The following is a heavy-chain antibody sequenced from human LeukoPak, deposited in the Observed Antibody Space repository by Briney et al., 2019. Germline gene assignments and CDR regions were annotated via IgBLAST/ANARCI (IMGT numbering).Heavy chain of an antibody. CDR3: ARDGGYGEYTTSDYYYMDV. Sequence: SVKVSCKASGGTFSSYAISWVRQAPGQGLEWMGGIIPIFGTANYAQKFQGRVTITTDESTSTAYMELSSLRSEDTAVYYCARDGGYGEYTTSDYYYMDVWGKGTTVTVSS. J-gene: IGHJ6*03. CDR2: IIPIFGTA. D-gene: IGHD5-12*01. CDR1: GGTFSSYA. V-gene: IGHV1-69*05.